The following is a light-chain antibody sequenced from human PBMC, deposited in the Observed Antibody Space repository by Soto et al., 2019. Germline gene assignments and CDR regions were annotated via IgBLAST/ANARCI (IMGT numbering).Light chain of an antibody. J-gene: IGKJ1*01. Sequence: EIVLTQAPGTLSFSPGGRAPPSSPARQSVSSSYLAWYQQKPGQAPRLLIYGASSRATGIPDRFSGSGSGTDFTLTISRLEPEDFAVYYCQQYGSSRWTFGQGTKVDIK. V-gene: IGKV3-20*01. CDR2: GAS. CDR3: QQYGSSRWT. CDR1: QSVSSSY.